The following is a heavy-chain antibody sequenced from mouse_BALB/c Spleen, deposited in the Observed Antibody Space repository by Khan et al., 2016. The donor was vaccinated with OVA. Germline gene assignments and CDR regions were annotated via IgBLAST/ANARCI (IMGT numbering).Heavy chain of an antibody. J-gene: IGHJ3*01. Sequence: QVQLKESGPGLVQPSQSLSITCTVSGFSLITYGVHWVRQSPGKGLEWLGVIWSDGSTDYNAAFISRLIITKDNCKSQAFFKLNSLPADDTAIYYCARNSYRYDFTYWGRGTLVTVSA. V-gene: IGHV2-4-1*01. CDR1: GFSLITYG. CDR2: IWSDGST. CDR3: ARNSYRYDFTY. D-gene: IGHD2-12*01.